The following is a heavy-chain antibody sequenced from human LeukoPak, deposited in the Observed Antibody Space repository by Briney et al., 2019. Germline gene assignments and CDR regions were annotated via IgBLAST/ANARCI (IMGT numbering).Heavy chain of an antibody. V-gene: IGHV4-39*01. CDR3: ARRASYAYVVDY. D-gene: IGHD5-18*01. CDR2: IYYSGST. Sequence: PSETLSLTCTVSGGSISSSSYYWGWIRQPPGKGLEWIGSIYYSGSTYYNPSLKSRVTISVYTSKNQFSLKLSSLTAADTAVYYCARRASYAYVVDYWGQGTLVTVSS. J-gene: IGHJ4*02. CDR1: GGSISSSSYY.